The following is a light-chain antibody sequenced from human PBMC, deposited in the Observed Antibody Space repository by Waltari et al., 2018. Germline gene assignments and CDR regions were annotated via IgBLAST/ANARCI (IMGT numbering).Light chain of an antibody. Sequence: QTVVTQEPSFSVSPGGTVTLTCGLSSGSVSTGPNPSWHQQTPGQAPRTLIYSTNTRSSGVPDRFSGSILGNKAALTITGAQADDESDYYCVLYMGSGIWVFGGGTKLTVL. CDR1: SGSVSTGPN. V-gene: IGLV8-61*01. J-gene: IGLJ3*02. CDR2: STN. CDR3: VLYMGSGIWV.